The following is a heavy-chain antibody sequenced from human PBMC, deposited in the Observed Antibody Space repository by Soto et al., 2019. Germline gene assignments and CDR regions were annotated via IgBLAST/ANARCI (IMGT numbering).Heavy chain of an antibody. Sequence: ASVKVSCKASGYTFQTYDIIWVRQATGQGLEWMGWVTPHSGGTVYAQKFQGRVTMTRDTSISTAYMELGSLRAEDTALYYCAKDRGLVLSFYFDYWGQGTLVTVSS. CDR3: AKDRGLVLSFYFDY. V-gene: IGHV1-8*02. J-gene: IGHJ4*02. CDR2: VTPHSGGT. CDR1: GYTFQTYD. D-gene: IGHD6-19*01.